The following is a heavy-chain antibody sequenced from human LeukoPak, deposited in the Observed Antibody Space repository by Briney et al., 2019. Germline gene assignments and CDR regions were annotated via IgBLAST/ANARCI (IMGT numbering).Heavy chain of an antibody. CDR1: RFTFSSYA. Sequence: AGGSLRLSCAASRFTFSSYAMICVRQAPGKGREGVSAISGSGGSTYYADSVKGRFTISRDNSKNTLYLQMNSLRAEDTAVYYCAKSRRSTMIVVAVDAFDIWGQGTMVTVSS. J-gene: IGHJ3*02. CDR2: ISGSGGST. V-gene: IGHV3-23*01. D-gene: IGHD3-22*01. CDR3: AKSRRSTMIVVAVDAFDI.